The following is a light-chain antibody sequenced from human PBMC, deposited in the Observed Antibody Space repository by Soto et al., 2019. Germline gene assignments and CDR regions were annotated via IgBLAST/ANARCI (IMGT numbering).Light chain of an antibody. CDR3: MQSIQLPLT. CDR2: EVS. Sequence: DIGMTKTRVCVSVSVGQLDCVCCKYSQRLLRSDGKTYLHWYLQQPGQPPQLLIYEVSNRFSGVPDRFSGSCSETDFTLNITPVDAEDVGFYYCMQSIQLPLTFGGGTNV. CDR1: QRLLRSDGKTY. J-gene: IGKJ4*01. V-gene: IGKV2D-29*01.